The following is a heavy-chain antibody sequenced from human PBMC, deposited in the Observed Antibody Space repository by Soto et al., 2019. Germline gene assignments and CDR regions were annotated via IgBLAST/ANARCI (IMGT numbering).Heavy chain of an antibody. CDR1: GGTFNTHA. D-gene: IGHD3-10*02. CDR3: ARAAVRRGYYCYSYGLDF. CDR2: IIPTLGKP. Sequence: QVQLVQSGAEVKKPGSSVKVSCKASGGTFNTHAISWVRQAPGQGLEWLGGIIPTLGKPNYAQKFQGSVTVTADEYSSTAYMVLSGLTSEATAVYYCARAAVRRGYYCYSYGLDFWGQGAAFNV. J-gene: IGHJ6*02. V-gene: IGHV1-69*01.